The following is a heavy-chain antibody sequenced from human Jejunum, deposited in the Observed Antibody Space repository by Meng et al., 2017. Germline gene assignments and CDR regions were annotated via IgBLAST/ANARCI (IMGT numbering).Heavy chain of an antibody. CDR3: ARDRCSGGSCYYFDY. CDR1: GYTFSSYG. CDR2: INAGNGNT. V-gene: IGHV1-3*01. Sequence: QVQLVQFGAEVKKLGASVKAPCKASGYTFSSYGLHWVRQAPGQRLEWMGWINAGNGNTKYSQKFQGRVTITRDTSATTLYMELSSLSSEDTAVYFCARDRCSGGSCYYFDYWGQGTLVTVSS. J-gene: IGHJ4*02. D-gene: IGHD2-15*01.